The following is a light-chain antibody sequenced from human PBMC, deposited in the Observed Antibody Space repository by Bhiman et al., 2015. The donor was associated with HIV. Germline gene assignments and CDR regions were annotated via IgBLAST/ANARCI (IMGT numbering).Light chain of an antibody. CDR2: EVS. Sequence: QSALTQPASVSGSPGQSITISCTGTSSDIGDYNYVSWYRHHPGKAPKLMIYEVSKRPAGVSNRFSGSKSGNTASLTISGLQAEDEADYYCCSYAGSSSYVFGTGTKVTV. CDR1: SSDIGDYNY. V-gene: IGLV2-23*02. J-gene: IGLJ1*01. CDR3: CSYAGSSSYV.